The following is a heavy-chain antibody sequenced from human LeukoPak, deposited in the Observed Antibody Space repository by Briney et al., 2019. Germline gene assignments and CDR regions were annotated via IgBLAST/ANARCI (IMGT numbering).Heavy chain of an antibody. J-gene: IGHJ4*02. V-gene: IGHV1-69*04. Sequence: SVKVSCKASGGTFSIYAISWVRQAPGQGLEWMGRIIPILGVANYAQNFQGRVTVTADESTGTAYMELSSLRSDDTAIYYCARDNPPYCNGGSCYSYWGQGTLVTVSS. CDR2: IIPILGVA. D-gene: IGHD2-15*01. CDR3: ARDNPPYCNGGSCYSY. CDR1: GGTFSIYA.